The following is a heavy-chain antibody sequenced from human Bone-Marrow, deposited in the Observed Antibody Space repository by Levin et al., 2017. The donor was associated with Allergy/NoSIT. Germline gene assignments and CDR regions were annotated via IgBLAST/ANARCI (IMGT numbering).Heavy chain of an antibody. D-gene: IGHD2-2*01. CDR2: IYWDDDK. CDR3: AHNGYVEKPDLHFDY. CDR1: VFSLSTSGVG. J-gene: IGHJ4*02. V-gene: IGHV2-5*02. Sequence: QTLSLTCTFSVFSLSTSGVGVGWIRQPPGKALEWLALIYWDDDKRYSPSLKSRLTITKDTSKNQVVLTMTNMDPVDTATYYWAHNGYVEKPDLHFDYWGQGTLVTVSS.